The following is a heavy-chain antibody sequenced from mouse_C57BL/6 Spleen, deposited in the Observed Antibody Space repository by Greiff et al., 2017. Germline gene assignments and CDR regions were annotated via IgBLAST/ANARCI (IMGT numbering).Heavy chain of an antibody. D-gene: IGHD2-5*01. J-gene: IGHJ1*03. CDR3: ARPYSNYGYFDG. CDR2: ISSGSSNI. Sequence: EVQRVESGGGLVKPGGSLKLSCAASGFTFSDYGMHWVRQAPEKGLEWVAYISSGSSNIYYADTVKGLFTIARDNATNTLFLQMTRLRSEDTAMYYCARPYSNYGYFDGWGTGTTVTVSS. CDR1: GFTFSDYG. V-gene: IGHV5-17*01.